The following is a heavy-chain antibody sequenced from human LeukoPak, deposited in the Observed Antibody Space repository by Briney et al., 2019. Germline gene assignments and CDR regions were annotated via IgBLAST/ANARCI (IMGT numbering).Heavy chain of an antibody. D-gene: IGHD6-6*01. CDR1: GGSINNSY. J-gene: IGHJ5*02. Sequence: SETLSLTCTVSGGSINNSYWTWIRQPPGKGLEWIGHIYYSGSTNYSPSLKSRVTISVDTSKNQFSLKLSSLTAADTAVYYCARLSSLANIAARGRTWLDPWGQGSLVTVSS. CDR2: IYYSGST. CDR3: ARLSSLANIAARGRTWLDP. V-gene: IGHV4-59*01.